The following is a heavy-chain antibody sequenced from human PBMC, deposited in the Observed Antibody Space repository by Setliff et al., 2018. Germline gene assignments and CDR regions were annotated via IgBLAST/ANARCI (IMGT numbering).Heavy chain of an antibody. CDR1: GYTFTSYY. CDR3: AREAKRNVVVVVAATPVY. J-gene: IGHJ4*02. CDR2: INPSGGST. V-gene: IGHV1-46*01. Sequence: ASVKVSCKASGYTFTSYYMHWVRQAPGQGLEWMGIINPSGGSTSYAQKFQGRVTVTRDTSTSTVYMELSSLRSEDTAVYYCAREAKRNVVVVVAATPVYWGQGTLVTVSS. D-gene: IGHD2-15*01.